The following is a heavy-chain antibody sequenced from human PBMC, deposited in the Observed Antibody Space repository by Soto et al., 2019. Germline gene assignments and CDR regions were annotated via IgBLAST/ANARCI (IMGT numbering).Heavy chain of an antibody. D-gene: IGHD2-2*01. Sequence: ASVKVSCKVSGYTLTEFCMHWVRQAPGKGLEWMGGFDPEDGETIYAQKFQGRVTMTEDTSTDTAYMELSSLRSEDTAVYYCATEYCSSTSCLVLFDYWGQGTLVTVSS. V-gene: IGHV1-24*01. CDR2: FDPEDGET. CDR1: GYTLTEFC. CDR3: ATEYCSSTSCLVLFDY. J-gene: IGHJ4*02.